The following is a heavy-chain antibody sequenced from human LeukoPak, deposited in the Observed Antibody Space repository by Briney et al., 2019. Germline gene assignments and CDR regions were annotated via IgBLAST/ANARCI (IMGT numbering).Heavy chain of an antibody. V-gene: IGHV1-69*13. Sequence: SVKVSCKASGGTFSSYAISWVRQAPGQGLEWMGGIIPIFGTADYAQKFQGRVTITADESTSTAYMELSRLRSEDTTVYYCVRGPGLFIFDYTGHGNPGTVSP. CDR1: GGTFSSYA. D-gene: IGHD3-22*01. CDR3: VRGPGLFIFDY. J-gene: IGHJ4*03. CDR2: IIPIFGTA.